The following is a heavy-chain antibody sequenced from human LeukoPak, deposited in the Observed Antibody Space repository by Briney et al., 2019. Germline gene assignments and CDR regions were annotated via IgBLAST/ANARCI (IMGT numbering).Heavy chain of an antibody. J-gene: IGHJ4*02. D-gene: IGHD3/OR15-3a*01. V-gene: IGHV4-34*01. CDR2: IYHSGST. CDR1: GGPSSGYY. CDR3: ARSYWTGYHHLDF. Sequence: PSETLSLTCAVYGGPSSGYYWSWIRQPPGKGLEWIGEIYHSGSTNYNPSLKSRLTISVDKSKNQFSLKLFSVTAADTAVYFCARSYWTGYHHLDFWGQGTLVTVSS.